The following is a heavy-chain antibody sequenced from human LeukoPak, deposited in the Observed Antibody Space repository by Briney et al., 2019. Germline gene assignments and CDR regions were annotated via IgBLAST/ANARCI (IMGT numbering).Heavy chain of an antibody. CDR2: IDASGGAT. V-gene: IGHV3-23*01. CDR3: AKDHRGCSSTSCYVYFDY. Sequence: PGESLRLSCAASGFTFSHYAMYWVRQAPGKGLEWVSSIDASGGATYYADSVKGRFTISRDNSKNTLYLQMNSLRAEDTAVYYCAKDHRGCSSTSCYVYFDYWGQGTLVTVSS. CDR1: GFTFSHYA. J-gene: IGHJ4*02. D-gene: IGHD2-2*01.